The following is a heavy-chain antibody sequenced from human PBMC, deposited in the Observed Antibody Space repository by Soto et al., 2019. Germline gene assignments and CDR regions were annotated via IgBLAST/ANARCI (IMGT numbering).Heavy chain of an antibody. Sequence: PGGSLRLSCAASGFTFSSYGMHWVRQAPGKGLEWVAVISYDGSNKYYADSVKGRFTISRDNSKNTLYLQMNSLRAEDTAVYYCAKDRIAVAGTQPSDYWGQGTLVTVSS. V-gene: IGHV3-30*18. CDR2: ISYDGSNK. CDR1: GFTFSSYG. D-gene: IGHD6-19*01. CDR3: AKDRIAVAGTQPSDY. J-gene: IGHJ4*02.